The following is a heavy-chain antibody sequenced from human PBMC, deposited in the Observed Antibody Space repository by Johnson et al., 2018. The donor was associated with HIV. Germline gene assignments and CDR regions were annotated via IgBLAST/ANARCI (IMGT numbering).Heavy chain of an antibody. CDR3: ARSRDCSGGSCPDAFDI. D-gene: IGHD2-15*01. CDR2: ISTSDGTI. J-gene: IGHJ3*02. CDR1: GFTFSDYY. Sequence: QVQLVESGGGLVKPGGSLRLSCVASGFTFSDYYMTWIRQAPGKGLEWVSYISTSDGTIYSADTVKGRFSISRDNAKNSLYLQMNSLRDEDTAVYYCARSRDCSGGSCPDAFDIWGQGTMVNVSS. V-gene: IGHV3-11*04.